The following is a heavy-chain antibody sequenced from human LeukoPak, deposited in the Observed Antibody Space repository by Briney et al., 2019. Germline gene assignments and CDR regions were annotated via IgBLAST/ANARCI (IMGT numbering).Heavy chain of an antibody. CDR3: ARDPLGDSTYYFDY. J-gene: IGHJ4*02. CDR1: GFTFSSHL. V-gene: IGHV3-74*01. CDR2: ISSDGTYT. Sequence: GSLRLSCAASGFTFSSHLMHWVRQAPGKGLVWVSRISSDGTYTNYADSVKGRFTISRDNSKNTLYLQMNSLRAEDTAVYYCARDPLGDSTYYFDYWGQGTLVTVSS. D-gene: IGHD2-21*01.